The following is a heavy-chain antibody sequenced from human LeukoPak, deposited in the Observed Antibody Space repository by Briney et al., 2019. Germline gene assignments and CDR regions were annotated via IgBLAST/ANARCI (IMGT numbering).Heavy chain of an antibody. D-gene: IGHD6-13*01. J-gene: IGHJ6*03. CDR2: INHSGNT. CDR1: GGSFSGYY. Sequence: SETLSLTCAVYGGSFSGYYWSWIRQPPGKGLEWIGEINHSGNTRYNPSLKSRVTISVDASKSQFSLKLTSVTAADTAVYYCARLTGAAAGTYYYYYMDVWGKGTTVTVSS. V-gene: IGHV4-34*01. CDR3: ARLTGAAAGTYYYYYMDV.